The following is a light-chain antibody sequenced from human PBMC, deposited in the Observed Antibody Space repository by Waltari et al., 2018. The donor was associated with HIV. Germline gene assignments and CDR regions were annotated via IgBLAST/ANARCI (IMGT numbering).Light chain of an antibody. Sequence: QSALTQPASVSGSPGQSITISCTGTSSDVGDFNSVSWYQQHPGKAPKLIIYDVTKRPSVVSNRSSGSRAGSTASLTIAGLQPEDEADYYCSSYTNSSPYVFGTGTKVTVL. J-gene: IGLJ1*01. CDR2: DVT. CDR1: SSDVGDFNS. CDR3: SSYTNSSPYV. V-gene: IGLV2-14*03.